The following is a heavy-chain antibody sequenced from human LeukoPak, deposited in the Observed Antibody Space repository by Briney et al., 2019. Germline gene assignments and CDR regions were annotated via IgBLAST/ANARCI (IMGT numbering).Heavy chain of an antibody. CDR1: GFTFSSYS. Sequence: GGSLRLSCAAPGFTFSSYSMNWVRQAPGKGLEWVSSISSSSSYIYYADSVKGRFTISRDNAKNSLYLQMNSLRAEDTAVYYCAKTYYYDSSGYYSFDYWGQGTLVTVSS. J-gene: IGHJ4*02. V-gene: IGHV3-21*01. CDR2: ISSSSSYI. D-gene: IGHD3-22*01. CDR3: AKTYYYDSSGYYSFDY.